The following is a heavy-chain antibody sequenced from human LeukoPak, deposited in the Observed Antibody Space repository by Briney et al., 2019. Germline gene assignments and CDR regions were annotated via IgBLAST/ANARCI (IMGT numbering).Heavy chain of an antibody. J-gene: IGHJ5*02. D-gene: IGHD3-22*01. CDR1: GGTFSSYA. V-gene: IGHV1-69*13. CDR3: AREYADSSGYLP. CDR2: IIPIFGTA. Sequence: GASVKVSCKASGGTFSSYAISWVRQAPGQGLEWMGGIIPIFGTANYAQKFQGRVTMTADESTSTAYMELSSLRSEDTAVYYCAREYADSSGYLPWGQGTLVTVSS.